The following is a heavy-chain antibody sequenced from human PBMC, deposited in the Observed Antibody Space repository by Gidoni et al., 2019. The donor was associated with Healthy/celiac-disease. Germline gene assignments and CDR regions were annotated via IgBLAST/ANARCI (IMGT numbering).Heavy chain of an antibody. D-gene: IGHD3-22*01. J-gene: IGHJ6*03. CDR1: GGTFSSDA. CDR2: IIPIFGTA. CDR3: ARVRYYDSSGYSEYYYYYMDV. Sequence: QVQLVQSGAEVKKPGSSVKVSCKASGGTFSSDAISWVRQAPGQGLEWMGGIIPIFGTANYAQKFQGRVTITADESTSTAYMELSSLRSEDTAVYYCARVRYYDSSGYSEYYYYYMDVWGKGTTVTVSS. V-gene: IGHV1-69*01.